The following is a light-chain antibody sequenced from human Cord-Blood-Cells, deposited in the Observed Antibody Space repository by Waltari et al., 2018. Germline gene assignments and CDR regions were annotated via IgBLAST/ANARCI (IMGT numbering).Light chain of an antibody. J-gene: IGKJ1*01. CDR2: AAS. Sequence: DIHMTQPPSSLSASAVHRVTITCRASQSICSYLNWYQQKPGKSPKLLIYAASSLRSGVPSRFSGIGSGTEFALTISSLQPEDFATYYFQQRYSTPRTFGQGTKVEIK. CDR3: QQRYSTPRT. V-gene: IGKV1-39*01. CDR1: QSICSY.